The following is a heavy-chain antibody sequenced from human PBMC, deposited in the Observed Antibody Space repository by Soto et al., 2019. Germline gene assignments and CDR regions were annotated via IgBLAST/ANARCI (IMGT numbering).Heavy chain of an antibody. J-gene: IGHJ3*02. Sequence: LSLTCAVYGGSFSGYYWSWIRQPPGKGLEWIGEINHSGSTNYNPSLKSRVTISVDTSKNQFSLKLSSVTAADTAVYYCARVRDYYDSSGYPGRLDIWGQGTMVTVSS. CDR1: GGSFSGYY. CDR3: ARVRDYYDSSGYPGRLDI. CDR2: INHSGST. D-gene: IGHD3-22*01. V-gene: IGHV4-34*01.